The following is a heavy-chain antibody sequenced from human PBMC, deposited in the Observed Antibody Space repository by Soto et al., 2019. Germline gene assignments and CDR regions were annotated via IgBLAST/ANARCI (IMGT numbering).Heavy chain of an antibody. D-gene: IGHD1-20*01. CDR3: ARDRPGGYNWNPTPFDP. J-gene: IGHJ5*02. Sequence: SVKVSCKASGGTFSSYAISWVRQAPGQGLEWMGGIIPIFGTATYAQKFQGRVTITADEYTSTAYMELSSLRSEDTAVYYCARDRPGGYNWNPTPFDPWGQGTLVTVSS. V-gene: IGHV1-69*13. CDR2: IIPIFGTA. CDR1: GGTFSSYA.